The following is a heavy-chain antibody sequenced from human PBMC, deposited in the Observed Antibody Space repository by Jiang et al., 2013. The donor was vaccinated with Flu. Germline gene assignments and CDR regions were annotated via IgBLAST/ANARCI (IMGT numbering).Heavy chain of an antibody. D-gene: IGHD5-24*01. V-gene: IGHV4-61*02. J-gene: IGHJ5*02. CDR3: ARDRRGDGWFDP. CDR2: T. Sequence: TNXNPYLKSRLAISLDASNSQFSLKLTSVTASDTAVYFCARDRRGDGWFDPWGQGTLVTVSS.